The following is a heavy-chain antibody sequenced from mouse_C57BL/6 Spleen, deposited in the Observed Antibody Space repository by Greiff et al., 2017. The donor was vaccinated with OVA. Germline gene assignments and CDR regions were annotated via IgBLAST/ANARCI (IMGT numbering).Heavy chain of an antibody. V-gene: IGHV1-74*01. CDR1: GYTFTSYW. Sequence: QVQLQQPGAELVKPGASVKVSCKASGYTFTSYWMHWVKQRPGQGLEWIGRIHPSDSDTNYNQKFEGKATLTVDKSSSTAYMQLSSLTSEDSAVYYCAIGDYYGSSSYAMDYWGQGTSVTVSS. CDR3: AIGDYYGSSSYAMDY. CDR2: IHPSDSDT. D-gene: IGHD1-1*01. J-gene: IGHJ4*01.